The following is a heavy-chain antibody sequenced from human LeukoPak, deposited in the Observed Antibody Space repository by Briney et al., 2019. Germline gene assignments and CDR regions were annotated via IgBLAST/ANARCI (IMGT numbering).Heavy chain of an antibody. CDR2: ISPSGSDI. CDR1: GHTFSSYE. D-gene: IGHD1-26*01. CDR3: ARDEAGATTEFDS. Sequence: GGSLRLFCVASGHTFSSYEMTWVRQAPGKGLEWVSYISPSGSDIKYADSVKGRFSISRDNAMNSLYLQMNSLRADDTAVYYCARDEAGATTEFDSWGQGTLVTVSS. V-gene: IGHV3-48*03. J-gene: IGHJ4*02.